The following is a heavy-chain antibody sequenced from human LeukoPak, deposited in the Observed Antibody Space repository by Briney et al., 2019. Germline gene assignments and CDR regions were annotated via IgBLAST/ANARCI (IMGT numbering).Heavy chain of an antibody. CDR3: ARGMVTTSYYYGMDV. V-gene: IGHV3-20*01. CDR1: GFTFDDYG. D-gene: IGHD4-17*01. J-gene: IGHJ6*02. CDR2: INWNGGST. Sequence: GGSLRLSCAASGFTFDDYGMSWVRQAPGKGLEWVSGINWNGGSTGYADSVKGRFTISRDNAKNSLYLQMNSLRAEDTALYHCARGMVTTSYYYGMDVWGQGTTVTVSS.